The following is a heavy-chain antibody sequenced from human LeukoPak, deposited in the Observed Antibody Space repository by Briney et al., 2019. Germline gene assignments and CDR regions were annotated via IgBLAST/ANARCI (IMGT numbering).Heavy chain of an antibody. J-gene: IGHJ4*02. Sequence: GGSLRLSCAVSGLTLSNVWMNWVRQAPGKGLEWVGLIKSKSDGGTTDFAAPVRGRFTISRDDSKNTLYLQMNSLTSEDTAIYFCTQGSGFYFNYWGLGTLVTVSS. V-gene: IGHV3-15*07. CDR1: GLTLSNVW. D-gene: IGHD5-12*01. CDR2: IKSKSDGGTT. CDR3: TQGSGFYFNY.